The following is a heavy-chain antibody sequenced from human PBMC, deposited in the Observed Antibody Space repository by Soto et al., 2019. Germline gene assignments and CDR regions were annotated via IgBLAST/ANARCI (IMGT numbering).Heavy chain of an antibody. CDR2: IYYNAIT. CDR1: GDSVSSGAYY. Sequence: QVKLQESGPGLVKPSDTLSLTCTVSGDSVSSGAYYWSWVRKPPGKGLEWIGYIYYNAITSYNPSLKSRVTILVDTSKSEISLTLNSVTAADTAVYYCARANIAAAGTIFDPWGQGVLVTVSA. D-gene: IGHD6-13*01. J-gene: IGHJ5*02. CDR3: ARANIAAAGTIFDP. V-gene: IGHV4-61*08.